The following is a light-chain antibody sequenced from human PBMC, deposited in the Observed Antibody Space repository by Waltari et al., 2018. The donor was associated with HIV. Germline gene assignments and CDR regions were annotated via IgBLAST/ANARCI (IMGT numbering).Light chain of an antibody. CDR1: QNILYKSNSRNY. J-gene: IGKJ3*01. CDR3: QQYFQLPLT. CDR2: WTS. V-gene: IGKV4-1*01. Sequence: DIVMTQSPESLVVSLGERATITCKSSQNILYKSNSRNYVAWYQKKLGQSPTLLIYWTSTRQSRVPDRFSGSGSGTNFTLTINTLQAEDVGVYYCQQYFQLPLTFGPGTKV.